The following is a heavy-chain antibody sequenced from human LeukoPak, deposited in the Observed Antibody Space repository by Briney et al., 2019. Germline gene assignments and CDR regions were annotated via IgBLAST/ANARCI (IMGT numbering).Heavy chain of an antibody. V-gene: IGHV1-69*04. CDR1: GGTFSNYA. D-gene: IGHD5-12*01. J-gene: IGHJ4*02. Sequence: SAKVSCKASGGTFSNYAISWVRQAPGQGLEWMGRIIPILGIANYAQKFQGRVTITADKSTSTAYMELSSLRSEDTAVYCCARNVATPFDYWGQGTLVTVSS. CDR3: ARNVATPFDY. CDR2: IIPILGIA.